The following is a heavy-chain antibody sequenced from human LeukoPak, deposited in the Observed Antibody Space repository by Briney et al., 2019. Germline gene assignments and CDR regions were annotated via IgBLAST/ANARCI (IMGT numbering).Heavy chain of an antibody. D-gene: IGHD1-26*01. V-gene: IGHV4-4*07. CDR3: ATTQWELHGGFDY. Sequence: SETLSLTCTVSDGSISNYYWSWIRQPAGKGLEWIGRMSTSGTTDYNPSLKSRVTVSVDTSKNQFSLELRSVTAADTAVYYCATTQWELHGGFDYWGQGNLVTVSS. CDR1: DGSISNYY. CDR2: MSTSGTT. J-gene: IGHJ4*02.